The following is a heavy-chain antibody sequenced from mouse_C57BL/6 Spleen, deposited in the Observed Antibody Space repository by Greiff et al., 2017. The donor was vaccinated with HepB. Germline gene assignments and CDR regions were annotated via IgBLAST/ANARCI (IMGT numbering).Heavy chain of an antibody. V-gene: IGHV5-4*01. D-gene: IGHD2-3*01. CDR3: ARESIYDGSVDY. CDR1: GFTFSSYA. CDR2: ISDGGSYT. J-gene: IGHJ2*01. Sequence: EVKLEESGGGLVKPGGSLKLSCAASGFTFSSYAMSWVRQTPEKRLEWVATISDGGSYTYYPDNVKGRFTISRDNAKNNLYLQISHLKSEDTAMYYCARESIYDGSVDYWGQGTTLTVSS.